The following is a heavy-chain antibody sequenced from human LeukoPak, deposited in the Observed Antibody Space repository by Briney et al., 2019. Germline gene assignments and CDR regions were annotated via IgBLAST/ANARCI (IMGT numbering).Heavy chain of an antibody. CDR2: ISAYNGKT. Sequence: ASVKVSCKASGYTFTSYVISWVRQAPGQGLEWMGWISAYNGKTNYAQKLQGRVTTTTDTSTSTAYMELRSLRSDDTAVYYCARFYDSSGYRPSIVGLYYYGMDVWGQGTTVTVSS. D-gene: IGHD3-22*01. CDR1: GYTFTSYV. CDR3: ARFYDSSGYRPSIVGLYYYGMDV. V-gene: IGHV1-18*01. J-gene: IGHJ6*02.